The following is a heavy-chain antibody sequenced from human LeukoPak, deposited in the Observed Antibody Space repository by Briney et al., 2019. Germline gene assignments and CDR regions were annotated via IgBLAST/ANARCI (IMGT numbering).Heavy chain of an antibody. CDR1: VGSISSYY. CDR2: IYYSGST. Sequence: SETLSLTCSVSVGSISSYYWNWMRQPPGKGLEWIGYIYYSGSTNYNPSLKSRVTISVDTSKNQFFLNLSSVTAADSAVYYCARLDSSGYYNWFDPWGQGALVTVSS. J-gene: IGHJ5*02. V-gene: IGHV4-59*08. D-gene: IGHD3-22*01. CDR3: ARLDSSGYYNWFDP.